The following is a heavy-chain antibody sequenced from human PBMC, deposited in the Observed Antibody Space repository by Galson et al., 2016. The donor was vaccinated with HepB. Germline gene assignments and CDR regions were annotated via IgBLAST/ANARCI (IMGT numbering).Heavy chain of an antibody. CDR1: GFTFSSYS. J-gene: IGHJ4*02. Sequence: SLRLSCAASGFTFSSYSMNWVRQAPGKGLEWVSGISSSSDNKVYAESVKGRFTISRDNAKNSLYLRMNSLRAEDTAVYYSARDPSGSLDYWGQGILVTVSS. CDR3: ARDPSGSLDY. D-gene: IGHD1-26*01. CDR2: ISSSSDNK. V-gene: IGHV3-21*01.